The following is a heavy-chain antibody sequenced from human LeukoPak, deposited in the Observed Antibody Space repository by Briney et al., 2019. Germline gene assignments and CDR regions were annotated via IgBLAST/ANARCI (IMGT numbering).Heavy chain of an antibody. CDR3: ARVVSVDTAMVFDH. CDR1: GGSFSGYY. J-gene: IGHJ4*02. CDR2: INHSGST. D-gene: IGHD5-18*01. V-gene: IGHV4-34*01. Sequence: SETLSLTCAVYGGSFSGYYWSWIRQPPGKGLEWIGEINHSGSTNYNPSLKSRVTISVDTSKNQFSLKLSSVTAADTAVYYCARVVSVDTAMVFDHWGQGTLVTASS.